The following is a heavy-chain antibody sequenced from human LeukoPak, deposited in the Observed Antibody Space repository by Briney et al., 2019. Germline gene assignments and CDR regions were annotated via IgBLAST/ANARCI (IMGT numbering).Heavy chain of an antibody. CDR1: GFTFSSCA. D-gene: IGHD3-16*01. V-gene: IGHV3-23*01. Sequence: GGSLRLSCAASGFTFSSCAMSWVREAPARGLEWVSSLRGNGDTFYADSVKGRFTLSRDESRNTVYLHLNNLRVEDTAVYYCAKASWVSSADAVLWGQGTVVTVS. CDR2: LRGNGDT. J-gene: IGHJ4*02. CDR3: AKASWVSSADAVL.